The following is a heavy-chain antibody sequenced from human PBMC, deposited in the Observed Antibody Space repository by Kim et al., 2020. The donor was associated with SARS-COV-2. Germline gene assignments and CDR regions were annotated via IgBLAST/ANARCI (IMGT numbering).Heavy chain of an antibody. CDR2: IEYDGTEE. Sequence: GGSLRLSCAASGFTMFSHWMAWVRQAPGKGLEWVANIEYDGTEEYYADSVKGRXXISXXNXXNSVXLEXTSLRVDDTXVXXXARVRXAASPRGWLDXXGQRXXXTXXS. CDR3: ARVRXAASPRGWLDX. J-gene: IGHJ5*02. D-gene: IGHD6-13*01. CDR1: GFTMFSHW. V-gene: IGHV3-7*03.